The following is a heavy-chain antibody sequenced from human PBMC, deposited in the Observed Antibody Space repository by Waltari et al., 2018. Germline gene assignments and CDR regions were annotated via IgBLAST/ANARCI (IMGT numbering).Heavy chain of an antibody. CDR2: FYYSGST. CDR3: ARQTWIQLWLYAFDI. J-gene: IGHJ3*02. D-gene: IGHD5-18*01. CDR1: GGSISSSSYY. V-gene: IGHV4-39*01. Sequence: QLQLQESGPGLVKPSETLSLTCTVSGGSISSSSYYWGWNRQPPGKGLEGIGSFYYSGSTSYNPSLKSRVTISVDTSKNQFSLKLSSVTAADTAVYYCARQTWIQLWLYAFDIWGQGTMVTVSS.